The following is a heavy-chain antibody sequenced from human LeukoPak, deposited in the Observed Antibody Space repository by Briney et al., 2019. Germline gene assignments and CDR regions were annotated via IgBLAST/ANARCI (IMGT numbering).Heavy chain of an antibody. Sequence: GGSLRLSCAASGFTFSSYGMHWVRQAPGKGLEWVAVISSDGSNDYYVDSVKGRFTISRDNSKNTLFLQMNSLRAEDTAVYYCARVAFGLYVMDVWGQGTTVTVSS. CDR2: ISSDGSND. J-gene: IGHJ6*02. D-gene: IGHD3/OR15-3a*01. V-gene: IGHV3-30*03. CDR1: GFTFSSYG. CDR3: ARVAFGLYVMDV.